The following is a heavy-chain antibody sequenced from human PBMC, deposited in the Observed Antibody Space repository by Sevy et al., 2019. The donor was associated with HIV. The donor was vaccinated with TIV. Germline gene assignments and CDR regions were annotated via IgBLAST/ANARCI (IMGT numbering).Heavy chain of an antibody. CDR1: GFTFSSYE. V-gene: IGHV3-48*03. Sequence: GGSLRLSCAASGFTFSSYEMNWVRQAPGKGLEWVSYISSSGSTIYYAVSVKGRFTISRDNAKNSLYLQMNSLRAEDTAVYYCAREKVMTTVTLYYYYGMDVWGQGTTVTVSS. CDR2: ISSSGSTI. CDR3: AREKVMTTVTLYYYYGMDV. J-gene: IGHJ6*02. D-gene: IGHD4-4*01.